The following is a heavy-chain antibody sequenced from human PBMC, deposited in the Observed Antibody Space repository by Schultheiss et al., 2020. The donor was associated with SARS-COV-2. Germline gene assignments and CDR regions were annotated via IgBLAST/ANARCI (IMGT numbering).Heavy chain of an antibody. Sequence: SETLSLTCAISGDSVSSNSAAWNWIRQSPSRGLEWLGRTYYRSKWYNDYAVSVKSRITINPDTSKNQFSLQLNSVTPEDTAVYYCARDNCSGGRCYSLFDYWGQGTLVTVSS. D-gene: IGHD2-15*01. J-gene: IGHJ4*02. CDR1: GDSVSSNSAA. V-gene: IGHV6-1*01. CDR3: ARDNCSGGRCYSLFDY. CDR2: TYYRSKWYN.